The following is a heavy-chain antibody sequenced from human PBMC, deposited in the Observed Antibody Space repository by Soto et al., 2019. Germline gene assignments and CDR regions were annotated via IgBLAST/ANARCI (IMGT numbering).Heavy chain of an antibody. CDR3: ARAGYCGPGCYYYFDY. CDR1: VFTFGSYW. D-gene: IGHD2-21*02. Sequence: PGGSLRLSCAVSVFTFGSYWMSWVRLIPGKGLEWVAYIKPDGSATYYVDSVKGRFTISRDNAKNSLYLQMNSLRVEDTSVYYCARAGYCGPGCYYYFDYWGQGTLVTVSS. V-gene: IGHV3-7*01. CDR2: IKPDGSAT. J-gene: IGHJ4*02.